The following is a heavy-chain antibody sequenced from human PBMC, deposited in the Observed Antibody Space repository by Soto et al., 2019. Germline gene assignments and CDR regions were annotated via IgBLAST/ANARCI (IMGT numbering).Heavy chain of an antibody. CDR2: IYYSGST. V-gene: IGHV4-59*08. CDR1: CGSISSYY. Sequence: SETLSLTCTVSCGSISSYYWSWIRQPPGKGLEWIGYIYYSGSTNYNPSLKSRVTISVDTSKNQFSLKLSSVTAADTAVYYCTRHDYGSGSYPSFDYWGQGTLVTVSS. J-gene: IGHJ4*02. D-gene: IGHD3-10*01. CDR3: TRHDYGSGSYPSFDY.